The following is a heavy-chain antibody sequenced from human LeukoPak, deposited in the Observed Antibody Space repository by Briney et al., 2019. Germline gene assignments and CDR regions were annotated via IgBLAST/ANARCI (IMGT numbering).Heavy chain of an antibody. D-gene: IGHD2-15*01. CDR3: ARTQSLCSGGSCYSDWFDP. V-gene: IGHV1-2*02. CDR2: INPNSGGT. Sequence: ASVKVSCKASGYTFTGYYMHWVRQAPGQGLEWMGWINPNSGGTNYAQKFQGRVTMTRDTSISTAYMELSRLRSDDTAVYYCARTQSLCSGGSCYSDWFDPWGQGTLVTVSS. CDR1: GYTFTGYY. J-gene: IGHJ5*02.